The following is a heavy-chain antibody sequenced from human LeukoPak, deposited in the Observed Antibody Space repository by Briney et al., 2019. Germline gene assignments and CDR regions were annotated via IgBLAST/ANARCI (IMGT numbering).Heavy chain of an antibody. V-gene: IGHV4-34*01. D-gene: IGHD6-13*01. CDR1: GGSISSYY. CDR3: ARAEITAAGVPFDY. J-gene: IGHJ4*02. Sequence: SETLSLTCTVSGGSISSYYWSWIRQPPGKGLEWIGEVNHSGSTNYNPSLKSRVTISVDTSKNQFSLKLSSVTAADTGVYYCARAEITAAGVPFDYWGQGTLVTVSS. CDR2: VNHSGST.